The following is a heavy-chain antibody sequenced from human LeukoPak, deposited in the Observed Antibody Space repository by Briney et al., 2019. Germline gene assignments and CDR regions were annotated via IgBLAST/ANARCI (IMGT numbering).Heavy chain of an antibody. CDR3: ASSPSGYSWNFDR. Sequence: AETLTLTCTASGCTISSNNYYWVRHPPAPGKELEWFRSIYYSGRTYKNPSHNSLITISVNTTKKQFLLKLTPVTDADTAYYFCASSPSGYSWNFDRWGQGTLVTVSS. J-gene: IGHJ4*02. D-gene: IGHD3-22*01. CDR1: GCTISSNNYY. V-gene: IGHV4-39*01. CDR2: IYYSGRT.